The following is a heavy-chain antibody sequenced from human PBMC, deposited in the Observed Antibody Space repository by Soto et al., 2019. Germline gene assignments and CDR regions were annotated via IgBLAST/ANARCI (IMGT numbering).Heavy chain of an antibody. CDR1: GYTFTGYA. J-gene: IGHJ4*02. V-gene: IGHV1-3*01. CDR3: ARAVAVPADFDY. D-gene: IGHD6-19*01. CDR2: INAGNGNT. Sequence: ASVKVSCKASGYTFTGYAMHWVRQAPGQRLEWMGWINAGNGNTKYSQKFQGRVTITRDTSASTAYMELSSLRSEDTAVYDCARAVAVPADFDYWGQGTLVPVSS.